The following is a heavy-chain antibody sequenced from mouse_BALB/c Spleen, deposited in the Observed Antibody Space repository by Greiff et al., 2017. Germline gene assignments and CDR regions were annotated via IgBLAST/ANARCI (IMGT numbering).Heavy chain of an antibody. V-gene: IGHV2-2*02. CDR3: ARNGGNRLYYAMDY. CDR1: GFSLTSYG. Sequence: VKLMESGPGLVQPSQSLSITCTVSGFSLTSYGVHWVRQSPGKGLEWLGVIWSGGSTDYNAAFISRLSISKDNSKSQVFFKMNSLQANDTAIYYCARNGGNRLYYAMDYWGQGTSVTVSS. CDR2: IWSGGST. D-gene: IGHD2-1*01. J-gene: IGHJ4*01.